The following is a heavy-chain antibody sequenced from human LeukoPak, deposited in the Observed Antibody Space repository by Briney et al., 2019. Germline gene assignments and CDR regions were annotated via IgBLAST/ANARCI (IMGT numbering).Heavy chain of an antibody. D-gene: IGHD2-2*01. V-gene: IGHV4-34*01. CDR1: GGSFSGYY. J-gene: IGHJ4*02. CDR2: INHSGST. CDR3: ARAPRVYCSSTSCYGSFDY. Sequence: SETLSLTCAVYGGSFSGYYWSWIRQHPGKGLEWIGEINHSGSTNYNPSLKSRVTISVDTSKNQFSLKLSSVTAADTAVYYCARAPRVYCSSTSCYGSFDYWGQGTLVTVSS.